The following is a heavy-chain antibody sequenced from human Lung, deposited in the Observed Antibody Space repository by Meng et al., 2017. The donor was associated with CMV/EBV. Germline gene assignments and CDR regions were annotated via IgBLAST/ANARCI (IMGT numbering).Heavy chain of an antibody. Sequence: GGSLRLXCAASGFTFSSTWMHWVRQAPGKGLVWVSRINSVGSSTIYADSVKGRFTISIDNAKNTLYLQMNSLRSEDTAVYYCAREPYDYDSSLDDWGQGTLVTVSS. D-gene: IGHD3-22*01. CDR1: GFTFSSTW. CDR2: INSVGSST. CDR3: AREPYDYDSSLDD. J-gene: IGHJ4*02. V-gene: IGHV3-74*01.